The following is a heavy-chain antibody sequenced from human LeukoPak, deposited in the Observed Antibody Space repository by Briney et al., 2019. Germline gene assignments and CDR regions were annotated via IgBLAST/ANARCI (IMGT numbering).Heavy chain of an antibody. J-gene: IGHJ4*02. V-gene: IGHV3-33*01. CDR3: ARGSVGWFGELLYFDY. D-gene: IGHD3-10*01. CDR1: GFTFTSYC. CDR2: TRYDGSNK. Sequence: RRSLRLSCAASGFTFTSYCMHWVRQAPSKGLEWVAVTRYDGSNKYYADSVKSRFTISRDKSKNTLYLQMNSLRAEDTAVYYCARGSVGWFGELLYFDYWGQGTLVTVSS.